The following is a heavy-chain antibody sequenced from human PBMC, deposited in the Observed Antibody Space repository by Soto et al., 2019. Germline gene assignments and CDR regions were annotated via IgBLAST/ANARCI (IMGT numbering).Heavy chain of an antibody. Sequence: PSETLSLTCAVYGGSFSGYYWSWIRQPPGKGLEWIGEINHSGSTNYNPSLKSRVTISVDTSKNRFSLKLSSVTAADTAVYYCASLNVGLGNWFDPWGQGTLVPVS. CDR2: INHSGST. CDR3: ASLNVGLGNWFDP. CDR1: GGSFSGYY. V-gene: IGHV4-34*01. J-gene: IGHJ5*02.